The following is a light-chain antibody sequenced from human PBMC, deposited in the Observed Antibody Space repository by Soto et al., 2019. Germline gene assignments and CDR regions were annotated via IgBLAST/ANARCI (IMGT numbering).Light chain of an antibody. CDR3: QQSYSSPPT. Sequence: DIQMTQSPFSLSASVGDRVTVTCRASQSISRDLNWYQQKQGKXXNXXIFAASSLQSGVPSRFSGSRSGPDLTITISSLQPEDCETYDCQQSYSSPPTFGQGTKVDIK. CDR1: QSISRD. V-gene: IGKV1-39*01. CDR2: AAS. J-gene: IGKJ1*01.